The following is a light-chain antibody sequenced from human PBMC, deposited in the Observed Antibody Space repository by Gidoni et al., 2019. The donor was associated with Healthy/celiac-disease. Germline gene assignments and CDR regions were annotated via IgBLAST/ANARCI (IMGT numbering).Light chain of an antibody. CDR1: QSLLHSNGYTY. J-gene: IGKJ1*01. Sequence: DMVMTQSPLSLPVTPGEPASISCRSSQSLLHSNGYTYLDWSLQKPGQSPQLLIYLGSNRASGVPDRFSGSGSGTDFTLKISRVEAEDVGVYYCMQALQTWTFGQGTKVEIK. CDR2: LGS. CDR3: MQALQTWT. V-gene: IGKV2-28*01.